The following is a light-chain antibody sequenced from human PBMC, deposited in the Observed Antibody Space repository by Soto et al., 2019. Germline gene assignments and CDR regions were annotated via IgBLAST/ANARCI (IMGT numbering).Light chain of an antibody. CDR2: DAS. V-gene: IGKV1-33*01. J-gene: IGKJ5*01. CDR1: QDISNH. Sequence: QMKQSPSSLSASVGDRVTITCQASQDISNHLNWYQQKPGKAPRLLIYDASNLETGVPSRFSGSGSGTDFTVTISCLQSEDNTTYYFPLCDSYPSSFGQGTRLEIK. CDR3: PLCDSYPSS.